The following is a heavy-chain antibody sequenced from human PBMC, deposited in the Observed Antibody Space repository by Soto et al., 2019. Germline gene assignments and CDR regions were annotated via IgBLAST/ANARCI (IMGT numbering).Heavy chain of an antibody. CDR2: ISSSSSYI. J-gene: IGHJ6*02. D-gene: IGHD3-16*02. V-gene: IGHV3-21*01. Sequence: GGSLRLSCAASGFTFSSYSMNWVRQAPGKGLEWVSSISSSSSYIYYADSVKGRFTISRDNAKNSLYLQMNSLRAEDTAVYYCARYGELSLSYYYGMDVWGQGTPVTVSS. CDR1: GFTFSSYS. CDR3: ARYGELSLSYYYGMDV.